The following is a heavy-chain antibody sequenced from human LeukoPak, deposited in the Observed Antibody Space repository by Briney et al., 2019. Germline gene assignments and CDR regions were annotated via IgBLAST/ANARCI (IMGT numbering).Heavy chain of an antibody. V-gene: IGHV3-21*01. D-gene: IGHD3-10*01. J-gene: IGHJ4*02. CDR1: GFTFSGYS. Sequence: GGSLRLSCAASGFTFSGYSMNWVRQVPGKGLEWVSSISSSSSSIYYADSVKGRFTISRDNAKNSLYLQMNSLRAEDTAVYYCARDRVTMVRGVIIGRDYWGQGTLVTVSS. CDR2: ISSSSSSI. CDR3: ARDRVTMVRGVIIGRDY.